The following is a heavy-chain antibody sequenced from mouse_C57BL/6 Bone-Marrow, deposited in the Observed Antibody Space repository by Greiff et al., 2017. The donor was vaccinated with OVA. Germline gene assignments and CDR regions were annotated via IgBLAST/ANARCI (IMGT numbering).Heavy chain of an antibody. CDR2: IFPGSGST. D-gene: IGHD1-1*01. CDR3: ARGPIYYYGSSHPWYAMDY. Sequence: QVQLQQSGPELVRPGASVKISCKAPGYTFPSHWMQWVRQRPGQGLEWIGEIFPGSGSTYYNEKFKGKATLTVDTSSSTAYMQLSSLTSEDSAVYFCARGPIYYYGSSHPWYAMDYWGQGTSVTVSS. CDR1: GYTFPSHW. V-gene: IGHV1-56*01. J-gene: IGHJ4*01.